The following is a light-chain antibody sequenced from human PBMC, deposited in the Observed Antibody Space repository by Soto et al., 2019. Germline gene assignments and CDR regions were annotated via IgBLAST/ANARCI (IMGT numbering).Light chain of an antibody. V-gene: IGLV2-14*01. CDR2: EVS. Sequence: QPALTQPASVSGSPGQSITISCTGTSSDVGGYHYVSWYQQYPDKAPKLMIYEVSNRPSGISHRFSGSKSGNTASLTISGLQTEDEADYYCSSYTSGSTYVFGTGTKVTVL. CDR1: SSDVGGYHY. CDR3: SSYTSGSTYV. J-gene: IGLJ1*01.